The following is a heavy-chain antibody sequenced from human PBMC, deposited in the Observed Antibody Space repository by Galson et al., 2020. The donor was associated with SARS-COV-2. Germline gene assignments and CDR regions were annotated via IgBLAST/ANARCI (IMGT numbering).Heavy chain of an antibody. CDR2: ISYDGSNK. CDR3: ARDLGVPAATLDY. J-gene: IGHJ4*02. CDR1: GFTFSSYG. Sequence: GESLKISCAASGFTFSSYGMHWVRQAPGKGLEWVAVISYDGSNKYYADSVKGRFTISRDNSKNTLYLQMNSLRAEDTAVYYCARDLGVPAATLDYWGQGTLVTVSS. V-gene: IGHV3-30*19. D-gene: IGHD2-2*01.